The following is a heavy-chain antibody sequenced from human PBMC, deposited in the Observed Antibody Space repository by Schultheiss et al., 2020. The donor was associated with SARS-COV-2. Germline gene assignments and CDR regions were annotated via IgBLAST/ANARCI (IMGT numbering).Heavy chain of an antibody. D-gene: IGHD3-16*01. CDR1: GGSMRPYY. V-gene: IGHV4-59*06. CDR3: ARVMITFGGVTNWFDP. J-gene: IGHJ5*02. CDR2: IYYSGST. Sequence: SETLSLTCSVSGGSMRPYYWSWIRQHPGKGLEWIGYIYYSGSTYYNPSLKSRVTISVDTSKNQFSLKLSSVTAADTAVYYCARVMITFGGVTNWFDPWGQGTLVTVSS.